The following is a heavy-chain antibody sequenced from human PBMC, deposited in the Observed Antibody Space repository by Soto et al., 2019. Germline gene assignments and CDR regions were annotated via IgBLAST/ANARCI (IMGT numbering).Heavy chain of an antibody. J-gene: IGHJ4*02. CDR2: ISSTGSGT. CDR1: GFTFSSYE. Sequence: GGSLRLSCAASGFTFSSYEMHWVRQAPGKGLEWISYISSTGSGTLYADSVRGRFTMSRDNTKNSVSLQMSSLRAEDTAVYYCVRDLHEPLATDALRVANWGQGAQVTVSS. CDR3: VRDLHEPLATDALRVAN. D-gene: IGHD2-8*02. V-gene: IGHV3-48*03.